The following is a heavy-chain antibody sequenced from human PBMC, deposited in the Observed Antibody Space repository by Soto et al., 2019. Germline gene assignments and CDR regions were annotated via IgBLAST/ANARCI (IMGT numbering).Heavy chain of an antibody. CDR2: IYPSDSDI. CDR1: GYSFTIHC. V-gene: IGHV5-51*01. CDR3: ARQDYSNYRGGMDV. D-gene: IGHD2-2*01. Sequence: PGESLKISCKTSGYSFTIHCIAWVRQMPGKGLEWMGIIYPSDSDIRYRPSFQGQVTISVDKSISTAYLQWSSLKASDTATYYCARQDYSNYRGGMDVWGQGTTVTVSS. J-gene: IGHJ6*02.